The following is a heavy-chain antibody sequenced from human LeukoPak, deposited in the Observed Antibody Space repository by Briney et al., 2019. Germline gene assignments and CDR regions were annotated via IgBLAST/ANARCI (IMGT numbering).Heavy chain of an antibody. J-gene: IGHJ4*02. D-gene: IGHD1-14*01. CDR2: IKQDGSEK. V-gene: IGHV3-7*01. CDR3: AREDRTPYFDY. Sequence: GGSLRLSCAASGFTFSSYWMGWVRQAPGKGLEWVANIKQDGSEKYYVDSVKGRFTISRDNAKNSLYLQMNSLRAEDTAVYYCAREDRTPYFDYWGQGTLVTVSS. CDR1: GFTFSSYW.